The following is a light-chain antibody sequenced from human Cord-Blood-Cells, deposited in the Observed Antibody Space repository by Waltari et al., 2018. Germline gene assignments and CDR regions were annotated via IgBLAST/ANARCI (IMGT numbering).Light chain of an antibody. J-gene: IGKJ4*01. CDR3: QQYYSTPLT. Sequence: DIVMTQYPDSLAVSLGERAIINCKSSQSVLYSSNNKNYLAWYQQKPGQPPKLLIYWASTRESGVPDRFSGSGSGTDFTLTISSLQAEDVAVYYCQQYYSTPLTFGGGTKVEIK. CDR1: QSVLYSSNNKNY. CDR2: WAS. V-gene: IGKV4-1*01.